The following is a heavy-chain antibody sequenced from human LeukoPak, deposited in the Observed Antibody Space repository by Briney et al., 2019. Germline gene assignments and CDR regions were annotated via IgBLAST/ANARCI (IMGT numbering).Heavy chain of an antibody. V-gene: IGHV3-48*04. J-gene: IGHJ4*02. CDR2: ISSSSSTI. CDR1: GFTFSSYS. Sequence: GGSLRLSCAASGFTFSSYSMNWVRQAPGKGLEWVSYISSSSSTIYYADSVKGRFTISRDNAKNSLYLQMNSLRAEDTAVYYCARSHSGTWGGNWGQGTLVTVSS. CDR3: ARSHSGTWGGN. D-gene: IGHD5-12*01.